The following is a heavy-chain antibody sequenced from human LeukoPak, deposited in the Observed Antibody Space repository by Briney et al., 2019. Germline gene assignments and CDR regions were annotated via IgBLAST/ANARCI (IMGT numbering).Heavy chain of an antibody. D-gene: IGHD4-23*01. J-gene: IGHJ6*03. CDR2: IKQDGSEK. CDR1: GFTFSSYW. V-gene: IGHV3-7*01. Sequence: PGGSLRLSCAAPGFTFSSYWMSWVRQAPGKGLEWVANIKQDGSEKYYVDSVKGRFTISRDNAKNSLYLQMNSLRAEDTAVYYCARAVPGIGGYYYYYMDVWGKGTTVTVSS. CDR3: ARAVPGIGGYYYYYMDV.